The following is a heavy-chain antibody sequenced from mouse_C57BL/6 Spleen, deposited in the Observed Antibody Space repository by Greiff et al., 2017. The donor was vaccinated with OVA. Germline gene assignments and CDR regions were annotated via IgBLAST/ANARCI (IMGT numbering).Heavy chain of an antibody. V-gene: IGHV1-22*01. CDR3: ARGGYGSRRYFDV. Sequence: VQLKQSGPELVKPGASVKMSCKASGYTFTDYNMHWVKQSPGKSLEWIGYINPNNGGTSYNQKFKGKATLTVNKSSSTASMELRSLTSEDSAVYYGARGGYGSRRYFDVWGTGTTVTVSS. J-gene: IGHJ1*03. CDR1: GYTFTDYN. D-gene: IGHD1-1*02. CDR2: INPNNGGT.